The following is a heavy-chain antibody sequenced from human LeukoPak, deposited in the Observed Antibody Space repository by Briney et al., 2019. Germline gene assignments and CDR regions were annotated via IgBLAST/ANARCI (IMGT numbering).Heavy chain of an antibody. J-gene: IGHJ3*02. D-gene: IGHD1-26*01. CDR1: GFTFSSYW. Sequence: GGSLRLSCAASGFTFSSYWMSWVRQAPGKGLEWVSAISGSGGSTYYADSVKGRFTISRDNSKNTLYLQMNSLRTEDTAVYYCASSGRIKGDAFDIWGQGTMVTVSS. CDR3: ASSGRIKGDAFDI. CDR2: ISGSGGST. V-gene: IGHV3-23*01.